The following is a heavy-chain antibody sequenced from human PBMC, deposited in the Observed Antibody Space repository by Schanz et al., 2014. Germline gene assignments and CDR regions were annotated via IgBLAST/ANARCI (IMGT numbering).Heavy chain of an antibody. CDR3: ARDYYDSSGYYYCDY. CDR2: IIPVLNIA. J-gene: IGHJ4*02. V-gene: IGHV1-69*08. CDR1: GGTFSSYT. Sequence: QLQLVQSGAEVKKPGSSVKVSCKLSGGTFSSYTISWMRQAPGQGLEWMGKIIPVLNIATYAQRFQGRVSITADKSTSTAYMELSSLRSEDTAMYYCARDYYDSSGYYYCDYWGQGTLVTVSS. D-gene: IGHD3-22*01.